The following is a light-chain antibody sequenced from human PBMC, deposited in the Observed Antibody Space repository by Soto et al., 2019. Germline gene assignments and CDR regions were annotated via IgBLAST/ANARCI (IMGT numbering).Light chain of an antibody. CDR2: WAS. CDR3: QQYYGSPYT. J-gene: IGKJ2*01. V-gene: IGKV4-1*01. CDR1: QSVLYTSNNKNY. Sequence: DIVMTQSPGSLAVSLGERATINYKSSQSVLYTSNNKNYLAWYQQKTGQPPKLLIYWASARESGVPDRFSGSGSGTEFTLTISSLQAEDVAVYYCQQYYGSPYTFGQGTKLEIK.